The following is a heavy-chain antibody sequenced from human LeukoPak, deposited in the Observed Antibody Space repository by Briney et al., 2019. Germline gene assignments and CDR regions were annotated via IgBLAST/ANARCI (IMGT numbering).Heavy chain of an antibody. J-gene: IGHJ4*02. CDR2: INPNRGGT. CDR1: VYTFTGYY. CDR3: DPIAVAGTGRD. Sequence: ASVKVSCKASVYTFTGYYMHWGRQTPGQGLEWVGWINPNRGGTNYAQKLPGRVTMTRDTSIRTAYMELSRLRSDDTAVSYCDPIAVAGTGRDWGQGTLVTVYS. D-gene: IGHD6-19*01. V-gene: IGHV1-2*02.